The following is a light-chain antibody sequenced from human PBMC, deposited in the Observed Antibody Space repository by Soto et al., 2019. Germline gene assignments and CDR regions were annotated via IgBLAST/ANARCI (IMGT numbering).Light chain of an antibody. CDR1: NIGSKG. V-gene: IGLV3-21*04. CDR2: SDT. CDR3: PVWASGSAHVV. J-gene: IGLJ2*01. Sequence: SYELTQPPSVSVAPGKTASISCGGNNIGSKGVHGYQQKPGQAPVLVIYSDTDLPPVIPERFSGSNSANLATLPISRVEAGDEADYYWPVWASGSAHVVFGGGTKLTVL.